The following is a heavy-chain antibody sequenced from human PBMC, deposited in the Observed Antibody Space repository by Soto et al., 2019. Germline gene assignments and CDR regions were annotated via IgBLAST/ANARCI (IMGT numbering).Heavy chain of an antibody. D-gene: IGHD2-2*01. CDR3: ARGGYCTSSSCYNWFDP. CDR1: GYTFTSYA. V-gene: IGHV1-3*01. J-gene: IGHJ5*02. Sequence: ASVKVSCKASGYTFTSYAIHWVRQAPGQRLEWMGWINAGNGNTKSSQKFQGRVTITRDTSASTAYMELSSLRSEDTAVYYCARGGYCTSSSCYNWFDPWGQGTLVTISS. CDR2: INAGNGNT.